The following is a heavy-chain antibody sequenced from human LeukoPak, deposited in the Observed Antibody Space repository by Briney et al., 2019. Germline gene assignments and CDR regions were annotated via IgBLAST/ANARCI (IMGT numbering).Heavy chain of an antibody. CDR1: GLTFSSYS. Sequence: PGGSLRLSCAASGLTFSSYSMHSVPQAPGKGLKWVAFIRYDGSNKYYADSVKGRFTISRDNSKNTLYLQMNSLRAEDTAVYYCAKGISSSRGINWFDPWGQGTLVTVSS. J-gene: IGHJ5*02. D-gene: IGHD6-13*01. CDR2: IRYDGSNK. V-gene: IGHV3-30*02. CDR3: AKGISSSRGINWFDP.